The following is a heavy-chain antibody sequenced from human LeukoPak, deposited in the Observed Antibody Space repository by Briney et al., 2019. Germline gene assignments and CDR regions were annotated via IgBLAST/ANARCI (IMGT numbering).Heavy chain of an antibody. CDR1: GGSISSYY. CDR2: IYYSGST. V-gene: IGHV4-59*08. Sequence: SETLSLICTVSGGSISSYYWSWIRQPPGKGLEWIGYIYYSGSTNYNPSLKSRVTISVDTSKNQFSRKLSSVTAADTAVYYCARGRPRAFDIWGQGTMVTVSS. J-gene: IGHJ3*02. CDR3: ARGRPRAFDI.